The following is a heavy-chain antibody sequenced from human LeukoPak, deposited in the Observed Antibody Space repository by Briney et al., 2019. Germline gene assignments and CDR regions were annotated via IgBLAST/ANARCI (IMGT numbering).Heavy chain of an antibody. CDR2: ITDSGSSI. V-gene: IGHV3-11*01. CDR1: GFTFRDYN. Sequence: GGSLRLSCAASGFTFRDYNMNLVRQAPGQGLEWVSYITDSGSSIHYADSVNGRFTISRDNAKNSLYLQMNSLRAEDSAVYYCARSIGLTGGGVDVWGRGTTVTVSS. CDR3: ARSIGLTGGGVDV. D-gene: IGHD3-9*01. J-gene: IGHJ6*02.